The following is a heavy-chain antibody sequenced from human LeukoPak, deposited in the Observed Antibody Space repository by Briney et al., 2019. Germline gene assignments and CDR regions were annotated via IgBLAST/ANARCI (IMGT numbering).Heavy chain of an antibody. D-gene: IGHD3-22*01. CDR2: MNPNSGNT. CDR3: ARGDRDLIVPLF. Sequence: ASVKVSCKGSGYTFTSYDINWVRQATGQGLEWMGWMNPNSGNTGYAQKFQGRGTMTRNTSISTAYMELSSLRSEDTAVYYCARGDRDLIVPLFWGQGTLVTVSS. J-gene: IGHJ4*02. V-gene: IGHV1-8*01. CDR1: GYTFTSYD.